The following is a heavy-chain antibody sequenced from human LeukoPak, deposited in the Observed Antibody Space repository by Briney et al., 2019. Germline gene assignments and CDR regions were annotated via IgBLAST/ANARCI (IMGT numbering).Heavy chain of an antibody. J-gene: IGHJ4*02. D-gene: IGHD3-10*01. Sequence: GGSLRLSRAASGFTFSSYGMSWVRQAPGKGLEWVSAISGSGGSTYYADSVKGRFTISRDNSKNTLYLQMNSLRAEDTAVYYCAKDIVLYYYGSGSYHDYWGQGTLVTVSS. CDR2: ISGSGGST. CDR1: GFTFSSYG. CDR3: AKDIVLYYYGSGSYHDY. V-gene: IGHV3-23*01.